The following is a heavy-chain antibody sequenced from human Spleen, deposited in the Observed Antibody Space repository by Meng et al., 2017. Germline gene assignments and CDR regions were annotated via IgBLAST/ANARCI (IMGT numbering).Heavy chain of an antibody. CDR2: IYHGGDT. Sequence: VQLQQWGAGLLKPSETLSLTCAVSGGSISSIDWWSWVRQPPGKGLEWIGEIYHGGDTNYNPSLKSRVTIAIDRSKNQFSLKLSSVTAADTAVYYCASWIYSCGWQWGQGTLVTVSS. J-gene: IGHJ4*02. D-gene: IGHD6-19*01. V-gene: IGHV4/OR15-8*02. CDR1: GGSISSIDW. CDR3: ASWIYSCGWQ.